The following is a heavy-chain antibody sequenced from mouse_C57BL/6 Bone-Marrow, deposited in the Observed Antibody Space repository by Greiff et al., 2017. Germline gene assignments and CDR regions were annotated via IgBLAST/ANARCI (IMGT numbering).Heavy chain of an antibody. CDR3: AREDYGSSFPFAD. Sequence: EVKLMESGGGLVKPGGSLNLSCAASGFTFSSYAISWVRQTPEKRLEWVATISDGGSYTYYPDNVKGRFTLSRDNAKNNLYLQMSHLKSEATAMYYCAREDYGSSFPFADWGQGTLVTVSA. V-gene: IGHV5-4*01. CDR1: GFTFSSYA. CDR2: ISDGGSYT. D-gene: IGHD1-1*01. J-gene: IGHJ3*01.